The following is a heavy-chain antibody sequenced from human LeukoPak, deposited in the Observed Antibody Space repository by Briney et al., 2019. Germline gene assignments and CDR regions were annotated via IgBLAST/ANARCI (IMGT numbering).Heavy chain of an antibody. V-gene: IGHV4-4*07. CDR1: GGSISSYY. Sequence: SETLSLTCTVSGGSISSYYWSWIRQPAGKGLEWIGRIYTSGSTNYNPSLKSRVTMSIDTSKKQFSLKVSSVTAADTAVYYCARESSGYYPLDSLGQGTLVTVSS. CDR3: ARESSGYYPLDS. CDR2: IYTSGST. J-gene: IGHJ4*02. D-gene: IGHD3-22*01.